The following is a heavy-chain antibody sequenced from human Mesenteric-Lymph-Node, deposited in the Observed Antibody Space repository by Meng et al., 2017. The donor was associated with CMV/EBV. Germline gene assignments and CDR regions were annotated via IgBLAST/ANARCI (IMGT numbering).Heavy chain of an antibody. V-gene: IGHV4-34*01. Sequence: YGGSFSSYYWSWIRQHPGKGLEWIGEINHSGYPNYNPSLKSRVTISADTSKNQFSLKVNSVTAADTAVYYCASTNYFPSGSHEHFHQWGQGSLVTVSS. D-gene: IGHD3-10*01. CDR1: GGSFSSYY. J-gene: IGHJ1*01. CDR2: INHSGYP. CDR3: ASTNYFPSGSHEHFHQ.